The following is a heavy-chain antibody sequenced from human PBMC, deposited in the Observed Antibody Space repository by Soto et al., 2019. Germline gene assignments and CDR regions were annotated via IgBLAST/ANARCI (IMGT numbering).Heavy chain of an antibody. CDR1: GFTFRSYA. CDR2: ISGSGGSA. V-gene: IGHV3-23*04. Sequence: EAQLVESGGGLVQPGGSLRLSCAASGFTFRSYAMSWVRQAPGKGLGWVSSISGSGGSAFYVDSVKGRFTIPRDNSKNPLQLQMNSLRADDTAIYYCAKDTAVSGTFVVTFDSWGQGSLVTVYS. D-gene: IGHD6-19*01. J-gene: IGHJ4*02. CDR3: AKDTAVSGTFVVTFDS.